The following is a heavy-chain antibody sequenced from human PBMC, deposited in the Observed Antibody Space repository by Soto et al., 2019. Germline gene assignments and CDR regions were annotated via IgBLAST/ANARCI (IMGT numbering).Heavy chain of an antibody. CDR2: ISSSGSTI. D-gene: IGHD1-26*01. CDR3: ARPLGGMANRRVDYSYGMDV. V-gene: IGHV3-11*01. J-gene: IGHJ6*02. CDR1: GFTFSDYY. Sequence: QVQLVESGGGLVKPGGSLRLSCAASGFTFSDYYMSWIRQAPGKGLEWVSYISSSGSTIYYADSVKGRFTISRDNAKNSLYLQMNSLRAADTAVYYCARPLGGMANRRVDYSYGMDVWGQGTTVTVSS.